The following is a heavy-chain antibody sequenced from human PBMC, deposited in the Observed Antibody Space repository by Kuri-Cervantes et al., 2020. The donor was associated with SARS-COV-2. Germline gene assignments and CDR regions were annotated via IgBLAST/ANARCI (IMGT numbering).Heavy chain of an antibody. J-gene: IGHJ4*02. D-gene: IGHD6-13*01. Sequence: GGSLRLSCAASGVTFSRYWVHWVRQAPGKGLVWVSRINSDGSSTSYADSVKGRFTISRDNAKNTLYLQMNSLRAEDTAVYYWARSAPPGIAAAGVDWYFDYWGQGTLVTVSS. V-gene: IGHV3-74*01. CDR2: INSDGSST. CDR1: GVTFSRYW. CDR3: ARSAPPGIAAAGVDWYFDY.